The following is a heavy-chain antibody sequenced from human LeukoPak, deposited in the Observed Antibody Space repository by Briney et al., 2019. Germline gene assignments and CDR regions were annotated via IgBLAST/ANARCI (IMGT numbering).Heavy chain of an antibody. CDR3: AKDMEAVAAYYFDY. Sequence: GGSLRLSCAASGFTFDDYAMHWVRQAPGKGLEWVSGISWNSGSIGYADSVKGRFTISRDNAKNSLYLQMNSLRAEDTALYYCAKDMEAVAAYYFDYWGQGTLVTVSS. J-gene: IGHJ4*02. CDR2: ISWNSGSI. D-gene: IGHD6-19*01. V-gene: IGHV3-9*01. CDR1: GFTFDDYA.